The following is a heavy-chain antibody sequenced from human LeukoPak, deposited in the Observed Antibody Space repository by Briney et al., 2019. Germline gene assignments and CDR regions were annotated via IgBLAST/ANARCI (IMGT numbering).Heavy chain of an antibody. CDR2: ISSSSSTI. J-gene: IGHJ3*02. Sequence: PGGSLRLSCAASGFTFSSYSMNWVRQAPGKGLEWVSYISSSSSTIYYADSVKGRFTISRDNSKNTLYLQMNSLRAEDTAVYYCARQRTTEDAFDIWGQGTMVTVSS. V-gene: IGHV3-48*01. D-gene: IGHD1-7*01. CDR3: ARQRTTEDAFDI. CDR1: GFTFSSYS.